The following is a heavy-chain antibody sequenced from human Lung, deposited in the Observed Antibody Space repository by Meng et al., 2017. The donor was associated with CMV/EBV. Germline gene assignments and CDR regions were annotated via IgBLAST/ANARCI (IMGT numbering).Heavy chain of an antibody. Sequence: SCAASGFTFSSYSMNLVRQAPGKGLEWVSSISSSSSYIYYADSVKGRFTISRDNAKNSLYLQMNSLRAEDTAVYYCARYYDFWSGYQVANYYFDYXGQGTLVTVSS. CDR1: GFTFSSYS. CDR2: ISSSSSYI. D-gene: IGHD3-3*01. V-gene: IGHV3-21*01. J-gene: IGHJ4*02. CDR3: ARYYDFWSGYQVANYYFDY.